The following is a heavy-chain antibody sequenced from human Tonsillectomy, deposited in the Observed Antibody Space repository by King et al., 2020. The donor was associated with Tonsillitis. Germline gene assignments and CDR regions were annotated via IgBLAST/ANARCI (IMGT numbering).Heavy chain of an antibody. J-gene: IGHJ3*02. Sequence: VQLQESGPGLVKPSETLSLTCTVSGGSVSSGSYYWSWIRQPPGKGLEWIGYIYYSGNTNYNPSLKSRVTISVDTSKNQFSLKLSSVTAADTAVYYCAREGDIVLPGFGEAAFDIWGQGTMVTVSS. CDR3: AREGDIVLPGFGEAAFDI. D-gene: IGHD2-15*01. V-gene: IGHV4-61*01. CDR1: GGSVSSGSYY. CDR2: IYYSGNT.